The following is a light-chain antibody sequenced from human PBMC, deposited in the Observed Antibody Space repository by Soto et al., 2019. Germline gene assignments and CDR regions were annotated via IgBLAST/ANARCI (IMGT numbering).Light chain of an antibody. CDR2: DAS. CDR3: QQYENYWT. J-gene: IGKJ1*01. Sequence: IQITHSPFTLSASVGDIFTITCRASQTISSWLAWYQQIPGKAPKLLIYDASNLESGVPSRFSGSGSGTEFTLTISSLQPEDFAVYYCQQYENYWTFGQGTKVDIK. CDR1: QTISSW. V-gene: IGKV1-5*01.